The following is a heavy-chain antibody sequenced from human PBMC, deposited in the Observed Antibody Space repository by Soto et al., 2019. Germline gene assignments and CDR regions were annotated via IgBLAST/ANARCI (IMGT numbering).Heavy chain of an antibody. J-gene: IGHJ4*02. CDR3: ARDKITGLFDY. V-gene: IGHV4-34*01. Sequence: TSETRSLTCAVYGGSFSGYYWTWIRQPPGTGLEWIGEINHSGSTNYNPSLKSRVTISVDTSKNQFSLKLTSVTAADTAVYYCARDKITGLFDYWGQGTLVTAP. CDR2: INHSGST. CDR1: GGSFSGYY. D-gene: IGHD2-8*02.